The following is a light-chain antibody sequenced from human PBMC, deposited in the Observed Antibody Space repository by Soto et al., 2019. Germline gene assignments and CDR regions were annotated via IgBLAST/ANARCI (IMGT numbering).Light chain of an antibody. CDR2: GTS. J-gene: IGKJ4*01. CDR3: QQYGSSPLT. Sequence: ILLTQSPGTLSLSPGERATLSCRASQYVSTTFFAWYQQKPGQAPRLLIYGTSNRATGIPDRFSGSGSGTDFTLTISRPEPEDFSVYDCQQYGSSPLTFGGGTRIEIK. V-gene: IGKV3-20*01. CDR1: QYVSTTF.